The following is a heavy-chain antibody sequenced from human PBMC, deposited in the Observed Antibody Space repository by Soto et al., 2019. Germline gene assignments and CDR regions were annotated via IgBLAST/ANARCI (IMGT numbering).Heavy chain of an antibody. CDR2: IYYSGST. Sequence: PSETLSLTYTVSGGYISSSSYYWGWIRQPPGKGLEWIGSIYYSGSTYYNPSLKSRVTISVDTSKNQFSLKLSSVTAADTAVYYCARHGSSSWCVDWFDPWGQGTLVTVSS. V-gene: IGHV4-39*01. CDR3: ARHGSSSWCVDWFDP. D-gene: IGHD6-13*01. J-gene: IGHJ5*02. CDR1: GGYISSSSYY.